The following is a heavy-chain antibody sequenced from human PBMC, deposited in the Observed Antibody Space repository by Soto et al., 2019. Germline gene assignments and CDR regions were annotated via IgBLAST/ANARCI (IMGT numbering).Heavy chain of an antibody. V-gene: IGHV3-23*01. CDR1: EFTFSSYA. CDR3: AKHGAGYIFRYRSSALDY. Sequence: PGGSLRLSCAASEFTFSSYAMSWVRQAPGKGLEWVSAISGSGGSTYYADSVKGRFTISRDNSKNTLYLQMNSLRAEDTAVYYCAKHGAGYIFRYRSSALDYWGQGTLVTVSS. J-gene: IGHJ4*02. CDR2: ISGSGGST. D-gene: IGHD6-6*01.